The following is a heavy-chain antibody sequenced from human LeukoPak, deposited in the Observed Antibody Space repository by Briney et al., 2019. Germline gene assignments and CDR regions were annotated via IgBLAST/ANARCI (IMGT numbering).Heavy chain of an antibody. Sequence: APVKSSYTASGYTFTGYYMHWLRQAPGQGLEWMGWINPNSGGTNYAQKFQHRVAMTRDASISTAYMELSRLRYDDTGVYYCARDGNNSGRGYAFDIWGQG. D-gene: IGHD5-24*01. CDR2: INPNSGGT. V-gene: IGHV1-2*02. CDR3: ARDGNNSGRGYAFDI. J-gene: IGHJ3*02. CDR1: GYTFTGYY.